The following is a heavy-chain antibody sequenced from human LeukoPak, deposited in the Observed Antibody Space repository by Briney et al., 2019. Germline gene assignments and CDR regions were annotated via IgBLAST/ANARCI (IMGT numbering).Heavy chain of an antibody. CDR2: INTNTGNP. J-gene: IGHJ4*02. CDR1: GYTFTGYY. D-gene: IGHD3-16*01. V-gene: IGHV7-4-1*02. Sequence: ASVKVSCKASGYTFTGYYMHWVRQDPGQGLEWMGWINTNTGNPTYAQGFTGRFVFSLDTSVSTAYLQISSLKAEDTAVYYCARLRGREYFDYWGQGTLVTVSS. CDR3: ARLRGREYFDY.